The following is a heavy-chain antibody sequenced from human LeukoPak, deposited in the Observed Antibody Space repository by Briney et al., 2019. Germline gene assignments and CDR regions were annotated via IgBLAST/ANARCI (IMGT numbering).Heavy chain of an antibody. J-gene: IGHJ5*01. CDR2: ISAYNVNT. CDR3: ARGETILNWFDP. D-gene: IGHD1-1*01. CDR1: GYTFTSCG. V-gene: IGHV1-18*01. Sequence: ASVKVSCKASGYTFTSCGISWVRQAPGQGLEWMGWISAYNVNTNYSQKLQGRVSMTTDTSTSTAYMELRSLTSDDTAVYYCARGETILNWFDPWGQGTLVTVSS.